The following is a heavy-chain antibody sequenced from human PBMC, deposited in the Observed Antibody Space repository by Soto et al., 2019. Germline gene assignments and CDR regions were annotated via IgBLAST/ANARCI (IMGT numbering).Heavy chain of an antibody. CDR3: ARGYYYGSGSYLFDY. CDR2: IYYSGST. J-gene: IGHJ4*02. CDR1: GGSIISYY. V-gene: IGHV4-59*01. D-gene: IGHD3-10*01. Sequence: LSLTCTVSGGSIISYYWSWIRQPPGKGLEWIGYIYYSGSTNYNPSLKSRVTISVDTSKNQFSLKLSSVTAADTAVYYCARGYYYGSGSYLFDYWGQGTLVTVSS.